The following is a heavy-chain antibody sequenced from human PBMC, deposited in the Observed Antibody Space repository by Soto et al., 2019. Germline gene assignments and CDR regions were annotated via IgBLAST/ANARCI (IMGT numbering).Heavy chain of an antibody. CDR1: GGSISSSSYY. J-gene: IGHJ5*02. V-gene: IGHV4-39*01. Sequence: QLQLQESGPGLVKPSETLSLTCTVSGGSISSSSYYWGWIRQPPGKGLEWIGSIYYSGSTYYNPSLKSRVTISVDTSKNQFSLKLSSVTAADTAVYYCARQGGQWQLARENENNWFDPWGQGTLVTVSS. CDR2: IYYSGST. D-gene: IGHD6-6*01. CDR3: ARQGGQWQLARENENNWFDP.